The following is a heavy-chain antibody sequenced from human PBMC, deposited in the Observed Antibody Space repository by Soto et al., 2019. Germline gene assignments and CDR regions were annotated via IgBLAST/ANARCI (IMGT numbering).Heavy chain of an antibody. J-gene: IGHJ4*02. Sequence: QITLKESGPTLVKPTQTLTLTCTFSGFSLSTSGVGVGWIRQPPGRALEWLALIYWDDDERYNPSLKSRLTITKDTSKNQVVLIMTNMDPVDTATYYCAHRRNGYSYFDYWGQGTLVTVAS. CDR3: AHRRNGYSYFDY. CDR1: GFSLSTSGVG. V-gene: IGHV2-5*02. CDR2: IYWDDDE. D-gene: IGHD5-12*01.